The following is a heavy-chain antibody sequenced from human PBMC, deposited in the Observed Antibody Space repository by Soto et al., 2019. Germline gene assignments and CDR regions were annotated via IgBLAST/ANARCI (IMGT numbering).Heavy chain of an antibody. CDR2: INSDGSST. J-gene: IGHJ6*02. Sequence: GRSLRLPWAAAWGNCSDYWINWVRQAPGKGLVWVSRINSDGSSTSYVDSVKGRFTISRDNAKNTLYLQMNSLRAEDTAVYYCARRDQIAYYYGMHVWGQGPXVTVSS. CDR1: WGNCSDYW. CDR3: ARRDQIAYYYGMHV. V-gene: IGHV3-74*01. D-gene: IGHD2-21*01.